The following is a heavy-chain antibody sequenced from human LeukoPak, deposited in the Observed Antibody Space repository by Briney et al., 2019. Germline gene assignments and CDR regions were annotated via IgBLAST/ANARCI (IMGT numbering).Heavy chain of an antibody. Sequence: GASVKVSCKASGGTFSSYAISWVRQAPGQGLEWMGGIIPIFGTTNYAQKFQGRVTITADKSTSTAYMELSSLRSEDTAVYYCARDWGTNYDFWSGGFGWFDPWGQGTLVTVSS. V-gene: IGHV1-69*06. D-gene: IGHD3-3*01. J-gene: IGHJ5*02. CDR2: IIPIFGTT. CDR3: ARDWGTNYDFWSGGFGWFDP. CDR1: GGTFSSYA.